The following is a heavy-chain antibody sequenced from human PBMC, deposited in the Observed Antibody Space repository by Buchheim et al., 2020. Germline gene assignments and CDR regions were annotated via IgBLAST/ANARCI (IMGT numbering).Heavy chain of an antibody. CDR1: GYTFTSYD. Sequence: QVQLVQSGAEVKKPGASVKVSCKASGYTFTSYDINWVRQATGQGLEWMGWMNPNSGNTGYAQKFQGRVTMTRNTSISTAYMELSSLRSEDTAVYYCARESITMVRGVIIPDYYYYMDVWGKETT. V-gene: IGHV1-8*01. CDR3: ARESITMVRGVIIPDYYYYMDV. CDR2: MNPNSGNT. D-gene: IGHD3-10*01. J-gene: IGHJ6*03.